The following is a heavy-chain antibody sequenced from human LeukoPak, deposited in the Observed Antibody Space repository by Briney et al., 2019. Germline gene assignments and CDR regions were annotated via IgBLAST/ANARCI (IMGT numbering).Heavy chain of an antibody. CDR3: ARVGNGYCSGGSCFTTANPIDY. D-gene: IGHD2-15*01. V-gene: IGHV4-31*03. Sequence: SQTLSLTCTVSGGSISSGGYYWSWIRQHPGKGLEWIGYIYYSGSTYYNPSLKSRVTISVDTSKNQSSLKLSSVTAADTAVYYCARVGNGYCSGGSCFTTANPIDYWGQGTLVTVSS. CDR2: IYYSGST. CDR1: GGSISSGGYY. J-gene: IGHJ4*02.